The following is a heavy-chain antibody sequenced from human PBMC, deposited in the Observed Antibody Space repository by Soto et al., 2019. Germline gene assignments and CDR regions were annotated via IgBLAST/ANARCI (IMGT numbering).Heavy chain of an antibody. CDR2: ISYDESNK. Sequence: GGSLRLSCAASGFTFGNYGMNWVRQAPGKGLEWVTVISYDESNKYYADSVKGRFTISRDNSKNTLYLQMNSLRAEDTAVYFCANDDAQGHAWYYYRIAVWGQRTTVLVSS. CDR1: GFTFGNYG. CDR3: ANDDAQGHAWYYYRIAV. J-gene: IGHJ6*02. D-gene: IGHD3-16*01. V-gene: IGHV3-30*18.